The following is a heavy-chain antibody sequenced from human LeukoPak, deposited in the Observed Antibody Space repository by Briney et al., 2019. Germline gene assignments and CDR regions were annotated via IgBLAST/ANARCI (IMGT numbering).Heavy chain of an antibody. CDR3: AREDHDSSGYPFDY. J-gene: IGHJ4*02. Sequence: GGSLRLSCAASGFTFSSYEMNWVRQAPGKGLEWVSYISSSGSTIYYADSVKGRFTISRDNAKNSLYLQMNSLRAEDTAVYYCAREDHDSSGYPFDYWGQGTLVTVSS. D-gene: IGHD3-22*01. V-gene: IGHV3-48*03. CDR1: GFTFSSYE. CDR2: ISSSGSTI.